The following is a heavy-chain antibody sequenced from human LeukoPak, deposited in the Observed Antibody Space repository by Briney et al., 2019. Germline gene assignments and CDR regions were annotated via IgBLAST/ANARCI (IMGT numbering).Heavy chain of an antibody. J-gene: IGHJ6*03. Sequence: SETLSLTCTVSGDSISSYYWSWIRQPPGKGLGWIGYISYSGSTNYSPSLKSRVIISVDTSKNQFSLKLSSVTAADTAVYYCARAAGDSPPYYYYMDVWGKGTTVTVSS. CDR2: ISYSGST. CDR3: ARAAGDSPPYYYYMDV. CDR1: GDSISSYY. V-gene: IGHV4-59*01. D-gene: IGHD3-10*01.